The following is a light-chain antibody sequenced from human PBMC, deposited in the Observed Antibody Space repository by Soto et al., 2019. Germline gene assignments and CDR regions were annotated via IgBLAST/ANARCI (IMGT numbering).Light chain of an antibody. CDR1: QAIRTD. CDR3: LQEYNYPRT. V-gene: IGKV1-6*01. J-gene: IGKJ1*01. Sequence: AIPVTQSPSSLSASVGDRVTITCRASQAIRTDLGWYQQKPGKAPKLLIFAASNLHSGVPSRFSGSGSGTDFTLTINNLQAEDFATYYCLQEYNYPRTFGQGTKVDIK. CDR2: AAS.